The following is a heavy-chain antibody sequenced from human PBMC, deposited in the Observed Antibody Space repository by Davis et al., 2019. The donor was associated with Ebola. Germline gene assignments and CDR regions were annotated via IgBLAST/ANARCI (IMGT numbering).Heavy chain of an antibody. Sequence: GESLKISCVASGFTFSDYWMTWVRQAPGKGLEWVANIKQDGSETYYVDSLKGRFTISRDNAKNSLYLHMNSLRVEDTAVYYCTKTIVATAGDFWGQGTLVTVSS. D-gene: IGHD6-13*01. CDR3: TKTIVATAGDF. CDR2: IKQDGSET. CDR1: GFTFSDYW. J-gene: IGHJ4*02. V-gene: IGHV3-7*01.